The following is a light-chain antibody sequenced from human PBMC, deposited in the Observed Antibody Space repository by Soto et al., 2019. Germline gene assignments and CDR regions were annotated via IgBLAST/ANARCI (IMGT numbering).Light chain of an antibody. J-gene: IGLJ2*01. V-gene: IGLV2-14*01. CDR2: EVS. CDR3: NSYTSSSTRV. CDR1: SSDVGGYNY. Sequence: QSVLTQPASVSASPGQSITISCTGTSSDVGGYNYVSWYQQHPGRAPKLIIYEVSNRPSGVSNRFSGSKSGNTASLTISGLQAEDEADYYCNSYTSSSTRVFGGGTQLTVL.